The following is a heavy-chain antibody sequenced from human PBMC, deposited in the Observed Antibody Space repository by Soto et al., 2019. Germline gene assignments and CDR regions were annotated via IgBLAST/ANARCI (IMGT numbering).Heavy chain of an antibody. V-gene: IGHV3-21*06. CDR1: GFTFTRYS. D-gene: IGHD1-1*01. Sequence: GGSLRLSCAASGFTFTRYSMNWVRQAPGKGLEWVSSISSAANYIYYGDSMKGRFTISRDNAKNSLYLEMNSLRAKDTAVYYCEKESVEFNSNFDYWGQGTTVTVSS. J-gene: IGHJ4*01. CDR3: EKESVEFNSNFDY. CDR2: ISSAANYI.